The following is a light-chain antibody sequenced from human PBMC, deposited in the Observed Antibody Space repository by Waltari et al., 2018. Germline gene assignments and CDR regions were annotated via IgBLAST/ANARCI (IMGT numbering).Light chain of an antibody. CDR1: QSVNSIY. V-gene: IGKV3D-20*01. CDR2: DSS. CDR3: QLYGFSPGT. J-gene: IGKJ1*01. Sequence: IVLTKYPATLSLSLGERATLSCGASQSVNSIYIAWYQQKPGLAPRLLMYDSSNRATGVPDRFSGSGSGTDFTLTICRLEPEDSAVYYCQLYGFSPGTFGQGTTVEIK.